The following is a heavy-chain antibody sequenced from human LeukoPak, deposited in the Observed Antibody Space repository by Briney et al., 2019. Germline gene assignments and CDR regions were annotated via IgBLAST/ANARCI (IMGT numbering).Heavy chain of an antibody. CDR2: INPNSVGT. D-gene: IGHD6-6*01. Sequence: GASVKVSCKASVYTFTGYYMHWVRQAPGQGLEWMGWINPNSVGTNYAQKFQGRVTMTRDTSISTAYMELSRLRSDDTAVYYCAREIAARRDYWGQGTLVTVSS. CDR3: AREIAARRDY. V-gene: IGHV1-2*02. CDR1: VYTFTGYY. J-gene: IGHJ4*02.